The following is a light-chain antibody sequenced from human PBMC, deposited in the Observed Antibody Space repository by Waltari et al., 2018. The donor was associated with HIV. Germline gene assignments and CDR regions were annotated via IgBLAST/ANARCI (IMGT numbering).Light chain of an antibody. CDR3: QQYNNWPPGYT. Sequence: EIVMTQSPATLSMSQGERATFFCRASQSVSSNLAWYQQKFGQAPRLLIYDASTRATGIPARFSGSGSGTEFTLTISSLQSEDFAVYYCQQYNNWPPGYTFGQGTKLEIK. J-gene: IGKJ2*01. CDR1: QSVSSN. CDR2: DAS. V-gene: IGKV3-15*01.